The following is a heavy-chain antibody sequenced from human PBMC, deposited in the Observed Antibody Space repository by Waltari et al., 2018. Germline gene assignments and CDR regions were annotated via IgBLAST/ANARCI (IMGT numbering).Heavy chain of an antibody. Sequence: QVQLVQSGAEVKKPGSSVKVSCKASGGTFSSYAISWVRQAPGQGLEWMGRIIPIFGTANYAQKFQGRVTITADKSTSTAYMELSSLRSEDTAVYYCARDKDSSGYYYGYYYYGMDVWGQGTTVTVSS. CDR1: GGTFSSYA. J-gene: IGHJ6*02. D-gene: IGHD3-22*01. CDR3: ARDKDSSGYYYGYYYYGMDV. CDR2: IIPIFGTA. V-gene: IGHV1-69*08.